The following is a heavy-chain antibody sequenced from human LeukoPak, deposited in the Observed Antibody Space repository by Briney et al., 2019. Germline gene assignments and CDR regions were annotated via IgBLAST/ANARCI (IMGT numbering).Heavy chain of an antibody. Sequence: GGSLRLSCAASGFTFSNAWMSWVRQAPGKGLEWVGRIKSKTDGGTTDYAAPVKGRFTISRDDSKNTLYLQMNSLKTEDTAVYYCTTGIEYFDWLLMGGHYFDYWGQGTLVTVSS. D-gene: IGHD3-9*01. V-gene: IGHV3-15*01. CDR2: IKSKTDGGTT. J-gene: IGHJ4*02. CDR3: TTGIEYFDWLLMGGHYFDY. CDR1: GFTFSNAW.